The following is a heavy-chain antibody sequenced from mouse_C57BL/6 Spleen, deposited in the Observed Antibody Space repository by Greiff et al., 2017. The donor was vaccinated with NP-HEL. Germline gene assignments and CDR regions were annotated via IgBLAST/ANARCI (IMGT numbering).Heavy chain of an antibody. CDR3: ARLGDLSWFAY. Sequence: EVKLVESGGDLVKPGGSLKLSCAASGFTFSSYGMSWVRQTPDKRLEWVATISSGGSYTYYPDSVKGRFTISRDNAKNTLYLQMSSLKSEDTAMYYCARLGDLSWFAYWGQGTLVTVSA. CDR2: ISSGGSYT. J-gene: IGHJ3*01. V-gene: IGHV5-6*01. D-gene: IGHD3-3*01. CDR1: GFTFSSYG.